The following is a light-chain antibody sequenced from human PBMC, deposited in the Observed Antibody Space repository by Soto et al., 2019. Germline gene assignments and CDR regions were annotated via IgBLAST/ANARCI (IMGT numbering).Light chain of an antibody. CDR3: HVWDSSSDQVV. J-gene: IGLJ3*02. V-gene: IGLV3-21*04. Sequence: SYVVIQPPSVSVAPGKTASITCGGNNIGGKTVHWFQQKPGQAPVVVLYYDTHRPSGSPERFSGSNSGNTATLTISRVEAGDEADYYCHVWDSSSDQVVFGGGTKLTVL. CDR2: YDT. CDR1: NIGGKT.